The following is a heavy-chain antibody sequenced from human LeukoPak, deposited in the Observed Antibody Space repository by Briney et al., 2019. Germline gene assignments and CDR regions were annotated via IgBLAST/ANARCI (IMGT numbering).Heavy chain of an antibody. CDR2: TKSKTDGGTT. V-gene: IGHV3-15*01. CDR1: GFTFSNAW. Sequence: GGSLRLSCAASGFTFSNAWMSWVRQAPGKGLEWVGRTKSKTDGGTTDYAAPVKGRFTISRDDSKNTLYLQMNSLKTEDTAVYYCTTDRRYFDWLAWFDPWGQGTLVTVSS. D-gene: IGHD3-9*01. CDR3: TTDRRYFDWLAWFDP. J-gene: IGHJ5*02.